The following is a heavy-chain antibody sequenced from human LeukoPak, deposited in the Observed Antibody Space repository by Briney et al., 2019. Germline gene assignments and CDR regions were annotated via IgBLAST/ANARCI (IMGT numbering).Heavy chain of an antibody. CDR2: IISDGSST. D-gene: IGHD6-19*01. CDR1: GFTFNRFW. V-gene: IGHV3-74*01. Sequence: PGGSLRLSCAASGFTFNRFWMHWVRQAPGKGLVWVSRIISDGSSTNYADSVKGRFTISRDNAKNNLYLQMNSLRAEDTALYYCAREDVDITVATSGAFDIWGQGTMVTVSS. J-gene: IGHJ3*02. CDR3: AREDVDITVATSGAFDI.